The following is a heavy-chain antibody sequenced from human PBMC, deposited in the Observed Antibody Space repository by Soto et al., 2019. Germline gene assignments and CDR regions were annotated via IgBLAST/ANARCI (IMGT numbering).Heavy chain of an antibody. Sequence: VGSLRLSCAASGFTFSSYAMHWVRQAPGKGLEWVAVISYDGSNKYYADSVKGRFTISRDNSKNTLYLQMNSLRAEDTAVYYCAREEYSSSWYYYYGMDVWGQGTTVTVSS. J-gene: IGHJ6*02. CDR3: AREEYSSSWYYYYGMDV. D-gene: IGHD6-13*01. CDR2: ISYDGSNK. CDR1: GFTFSSYA. V-gene: IGHV3-30-3*01.